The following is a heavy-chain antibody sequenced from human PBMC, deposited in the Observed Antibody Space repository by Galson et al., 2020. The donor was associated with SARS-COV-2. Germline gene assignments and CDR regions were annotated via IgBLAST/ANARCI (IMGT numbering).Heavy chain of an antibody. D-gene: IGHD3-9*01. J-gene: IGHJ4*02. Sequence: TGGSLRLSCAASGFTFSSYAMHWVRQAPGKGLEWVAVISYDGSNKYYADSVKGRFTISRDNSKNTLYPQMNSLRAEDTAVYYCARGYDILTGYLYFDYWGQGTLVTVSS. CDR1: GFTFSSYA. CDR3: ARGYDILTGYLYFDY. V-gene: IGHV3-30-3*01. CDR2: ISYDGSNK.